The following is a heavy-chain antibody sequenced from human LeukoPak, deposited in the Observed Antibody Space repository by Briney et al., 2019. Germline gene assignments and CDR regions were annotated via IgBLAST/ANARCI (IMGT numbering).Heavy chain of an antibody. Sequence: GGSMRLSCVASGFTFSSHSMWWVRQAAAKGLEWVASIDICGGSTYYEDSVQGRVTISRDNSKNSVYLEMNSLRVEDTSVYYCANEVRPNDYWGQGTLVSVSS. J-gene: IGHJ4*02. D-gene: IGHD4/OR15-4a*01. V-gene: IGHV3-23*01. CDR2: IDICGGST. CDR1: GFTFSSHS. CDR3: ANEVRPNDY.